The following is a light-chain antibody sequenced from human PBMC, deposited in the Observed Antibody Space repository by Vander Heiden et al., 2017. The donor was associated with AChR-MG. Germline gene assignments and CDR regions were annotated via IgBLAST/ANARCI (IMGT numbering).Light chain of an antibody. J-gene: IGKJ2*01. CDR2: DAS. CDR3: QQYNNNSGYT. Sequence: DIQMTQSPSTLSASVGDRVTITCRASQSISSWLAWYQQKPGKAPKLLIYDASSLESGGPSRFSGSRSGTEFTRTISSLQPHEYATYYCQQYNNNSGYTFGQGTKLEIK. V-gene: IGKV1-5*01. CDR1: QSISSW.